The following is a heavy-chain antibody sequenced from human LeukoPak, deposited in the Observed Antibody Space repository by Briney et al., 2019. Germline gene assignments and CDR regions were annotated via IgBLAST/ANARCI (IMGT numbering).Heavy chain of an antibody. CDR1: GGTFSSYA. CDR2: IIPIFGTA. J-gene: IGHJ4*02. D-gene: IGHD2-2*02. Sequence: AASVKVSCKASGGTFSSYAISWVRQAPGQGLEWMGGIIPIFGTANYAQKFQGRVTITADESTSTAYMELSSLRSEDTAVYYCARGTLGSHCYTNWGQGTLVTVSS. CDR3: ARGTLGSHCYTN. V-gene: IGHV1-69*13.